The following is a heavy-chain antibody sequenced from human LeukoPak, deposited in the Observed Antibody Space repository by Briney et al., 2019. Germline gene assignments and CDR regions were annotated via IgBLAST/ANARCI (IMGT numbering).Heavy chain of an antibody. D-gene: IGHD2-2*01. CDR2: ISYDGSNK. V-gene: IGHV3-30*18. CDR1: GFTFSSCG. Sequence: GGSLRLSCAASGFTFSSCGMHWVRQAPGKGLEWVAVISYDGSNKYYADSVKGRFTISRDNSKNTLYLQMNSLRAEDTAVYYCAKGHVPLFDYWGQGTLVTVSS. J-gene: IGHJ4*02. CDR3: AKGHVPLFDY.